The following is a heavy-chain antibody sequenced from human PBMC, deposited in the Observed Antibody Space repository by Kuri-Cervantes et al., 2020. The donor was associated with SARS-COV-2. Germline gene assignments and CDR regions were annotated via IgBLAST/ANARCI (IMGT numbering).Heavy chain of an antibody. Sequence: SETLSLTCTVSGGSISSGDYYWSWIRQPPGKGLEWIGEINHSGSTNYNPSLKSRVTISVDTSKNQFSLKLSSVTAADTAVYYCARQGPTRRTYYFDYWGQGTLVTVSS. J-gene: IGHJ4*02. V-gene: IGHV4-39*01. CDR2: INHSGST. CDR3: ARQGPTRRTYYFDY. CDR1: GGSISSGDYY. D-gene: IGHD2-8*01.